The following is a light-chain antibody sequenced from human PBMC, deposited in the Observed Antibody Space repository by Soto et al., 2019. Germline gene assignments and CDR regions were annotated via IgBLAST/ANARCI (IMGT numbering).Light chain of an antibody. J-gene: IGLJ2*01. V-gene: IGLV4-69*01. Sequence: QLVLTQSPSASASLGASVKLTCTLSSGHSSYAIAWHQQQPEKGPRYLMKLNSDGSHSKGDGIPDRFSGSSSGAERYLTISSLPSEDDADYYCQTWGTGIVVFGGGTKLTVL. CDR2: LNSDGSH. CDR3: QTWGTGIVV. CDR1: SGHSSYA.